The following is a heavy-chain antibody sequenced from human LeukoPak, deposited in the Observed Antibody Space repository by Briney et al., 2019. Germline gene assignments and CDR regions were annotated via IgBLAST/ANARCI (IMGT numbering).Heavy chain of an antibody. D-gene: IGHD3-16*01. V-gene: IGHV3-30-3*01. Sequence: GGSLRLSCAASGFTFSSYAMHWVRQAPGKGLEWVAVISYDGSNKYYADSVKGRFTISRDNSKNTLYLQMNSLRAEDTAVYYCARALGEYYEAAMGYWGQGTLVTVSS. CDR3: ARALGEYYEAAMGY. J-gene: IGHJ4*02. CDR2: ISYDGSNK. CDR1: GFTFSSYA.